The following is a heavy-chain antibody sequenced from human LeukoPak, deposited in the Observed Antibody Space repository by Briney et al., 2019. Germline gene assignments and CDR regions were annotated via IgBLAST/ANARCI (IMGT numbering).Heavy chain of an antibody. Sequence: GGSLRLSCAASGFSLSSYEMNSVRQAPGKGPEWVSYIRGSATVMTYADSVKGRFTISRDDAKNSLYLQMNSLTAQDTALYYCVRDLYGDLGEAFDLWGQGTRVTVSS. CDR1: GFSLSSYE. J-gene: IGHJ3*01. D-gene: IGHD4-17*01. CDR2: IRGSATVM. V-gene: IGHV3-48*03. CDR3: VRDLYGDLGEAFDL.